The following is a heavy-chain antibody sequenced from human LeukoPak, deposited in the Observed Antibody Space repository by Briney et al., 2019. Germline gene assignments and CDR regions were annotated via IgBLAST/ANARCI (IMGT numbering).Heavy chain of an antibody. J-gene: IGHJ4*02. D-gene: IGHD3-10*01. V-gene: IGHV4-31*03. CDR3: ARENGSGRSAIDY. Sequence: SETLSLTCTVSGGSISSGGYYWSWIRQHPGKGLEWIGYIYYSGSTYYNPSLKSRVTISVDTSKNQFSLKLSSVTAADTAVYYCARENGSGRSAIDYWGQGTLVTVSS. CDR1: GGSISSGGYY. CDR2: IYYSGST.